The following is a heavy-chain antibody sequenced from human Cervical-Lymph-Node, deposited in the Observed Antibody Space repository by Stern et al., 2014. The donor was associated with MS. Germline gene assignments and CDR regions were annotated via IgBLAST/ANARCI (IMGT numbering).Heavy chain of an antibody. Sequence: VQLVDSGAEAKKPGASVKASCKASGYTFTSYYMHWARQPPGQGLEWMGIINPSGGSTSCAQKFQGRVPMTRDTSTSTVYMELSSLRSEDTAVYYCARDEGPYTAVSGWGQGTLVTVSS. D-gene: IGHD6-19*01. CDR1: GYTFTSYY. J-gene: IGHJ4*02. V-gene: IGHV1-46*03. CDR2: INPSGGST. CDR3: ARDEGPYTAVSG.